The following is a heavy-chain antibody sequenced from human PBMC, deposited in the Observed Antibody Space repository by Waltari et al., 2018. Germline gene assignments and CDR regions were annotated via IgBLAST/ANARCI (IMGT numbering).Heavy chain of an antibody. CDR1: EFTFSSYA. CDR3: ARDYCDRTNCHGMDA. D-gene: IGHD3-22*01. Sequence: QVQLVESGGGVVQPGRSLRLSCAASEFTFSSYAMNWVRQAPGKGLEWVAVISYNARNIYYVDSVKGRFTISRDNSKKMLYLQMNSLRAEDTAVYYCARDYCDRTNCHGMDAWGQGTTVTVSS. J-gene: IGHJ6*02. V-gene: IGHV3-30*04. CDR2: ISYNARNI.